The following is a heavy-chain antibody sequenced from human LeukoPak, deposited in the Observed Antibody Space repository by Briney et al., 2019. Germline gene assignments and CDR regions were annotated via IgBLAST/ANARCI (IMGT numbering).Heavy chain of an antibody. J-gene: IGHJ3*02. D-gene: IGHD5-12*01. V-gene: IGHV3-30-3*01. CDR1: GFTFSSYA. Sequence: GGSLRLSCAAPGFTFSSYAMHWVRQAPGKGLEWVAVISYDGSNKYYADSVKGRFTISRDNSKNTLYLQLNSLRAEDTAVYYCARDSGSDSFDIWGQGTMVTVSS. CDR3: ARDSGSDSFDI. CDR2: ISYDGSNK.